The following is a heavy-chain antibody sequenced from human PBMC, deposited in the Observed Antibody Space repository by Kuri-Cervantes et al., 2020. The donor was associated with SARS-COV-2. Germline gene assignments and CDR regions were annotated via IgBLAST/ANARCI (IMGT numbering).Heavy chain of an antibody. CDR3: ARGPVIVGDTRRRVLDY. Sequence: LRLSGTVSGGSMNSSGYYWSWIRQHPVKGLEWIGYIYYNGDTFYNPSLKSRVTMSIDTSKNQFSLRLTSVTAADTAVYYCARGPVIVGDTRRRVLDYWGQGTLVTVSS. D-gene: IGHD1-26*01. V-gene: IGHV4-31*02. CDR2: IYYNGDT. CDR1: GGSMNSSGYY. J-gene: IGHJ4*02.